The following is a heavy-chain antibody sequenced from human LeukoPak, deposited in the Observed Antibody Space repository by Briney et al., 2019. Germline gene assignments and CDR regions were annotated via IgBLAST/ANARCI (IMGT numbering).Heavy chain of an antibody. V-gene: IGHV3-23*01. CDR3: STPNVRRDSGVLIVGSAFDI. D-gene: IGHD3-3*01. CDR1: GFTFSSYA. CDR2: ISGSGGST. Sequence: PGGSLRLSCAASGFTFSSYAMSWVRQAPGKGLEWVSAISGSGGSTYYADSVKGRFTISRDNSKNTLYLQMNSLKTEDTALYYCSTPNVRRDSGVLIVGSAFDIWGRGTMVTVSS. J-gene: IGHJ3*02.